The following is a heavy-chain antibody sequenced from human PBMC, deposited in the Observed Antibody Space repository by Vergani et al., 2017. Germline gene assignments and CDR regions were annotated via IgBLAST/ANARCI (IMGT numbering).Heavy chain of an antibody. V-gene: IGHV3-73*02. J-gene: IGHJ4*02. CDR3: TSGGLYVGQPQRYSDY. D-gene: IGHD1/OR15-1a*01. CDR2: IRSKANDYAT. Sequence: EELLVQSGGGLVQPGGSLKLSFVASGFTFSGSAIHWVRQSPGKGLGWLGRIRSKANDYATEYSLSVRGRFTISRDDSTFMAFLQMQHWRLDATVFYYCTSGGLYVGQPQRYSDYWGQGSLVTVSS. CDR1: GFTFSGSA.